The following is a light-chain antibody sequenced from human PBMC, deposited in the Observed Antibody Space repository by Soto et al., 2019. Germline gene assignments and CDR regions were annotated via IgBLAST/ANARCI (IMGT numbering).Light chain of an antibody. Sequence: QSALTQPRSVSGSPGQSVTISCTGTSSDVGGYNYVSWYQHHPGKVPKLMIYDVSKWPSGVPDRFSGSKSGNTASLTISGLQAEDAAYYYCCSYAGSYTLVFGGGTKLTVL. CDR1: SSDVGGYNY. J-gene: IGLJ2*01. CDR3: CSYAGSYTLV. CDR2: DVS. V-gene: IGLV2-11*01.